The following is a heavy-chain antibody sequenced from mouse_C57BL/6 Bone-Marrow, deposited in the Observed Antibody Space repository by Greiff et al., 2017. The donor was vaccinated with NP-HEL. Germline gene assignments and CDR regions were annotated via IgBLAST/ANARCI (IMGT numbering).Heavy chain of an antibody. V-gene: IGHV1-39*01. D-gene: IGHD2-4*01. CDR2: INPNYGTT. CDR3: ARASRGLRQGYYFDY. J-gene: IGHJ2*01. Sequence: EVKLMESGPELVKPGASVKISCKASGYSFTDYNMNWVKQSNGKSLEWIGEINPNYGTTSYNQKFKGKATLTVDQSSSTAYMQLNSLTSEDSAVYYCARASRGLRQGYYFDYWGQGTTLTVSS. CDR1: GYSFTDYN.